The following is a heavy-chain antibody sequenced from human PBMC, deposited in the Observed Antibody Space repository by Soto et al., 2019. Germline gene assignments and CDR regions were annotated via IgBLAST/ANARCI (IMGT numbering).Heavy chain of an antibody. CDR1: GFTFSSYA. CDR2: ISGSGGST. J-gene: IGHJ6*02. V-gene: IGHV3-23*01. Sequence: GGSLRLSCAASGFTFSSYAMSWVRQAPGKGLEWVSAISGSGGSTYYADSVKGRFTISRDNSKNTLYLQMNSLRAEDTAVYYCASQRFLEWFFGSYYYGMDVWGQGTTVTVSS. D-gene: IGHD3-3*01. CDR3: ASQRFLEWFFGSYYYGMDV.